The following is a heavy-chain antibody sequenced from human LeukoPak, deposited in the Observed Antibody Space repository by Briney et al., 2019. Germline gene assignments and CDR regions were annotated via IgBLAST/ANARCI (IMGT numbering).Heavy chain of an antibody. CDR3: ARVSGGSGWYVHIYYYYYMDV. CDR1: GYTCTSYC. D-gene: IGHD6-19*01. V-gene: IGHV1-18*01. CDR2: ISASNGNT. J-gene: IGHJ6*03. Sequence: ASVQVSSKASGYTCTSYCISWVRQDPGQRVEWMGWISASNGNTNYAQKLQGRVTMTTDTSTSTAYIELRSLRSDDTAVYYCARVSGGSGWYVHIYYYYYMDVWGKGTTVTVSS.